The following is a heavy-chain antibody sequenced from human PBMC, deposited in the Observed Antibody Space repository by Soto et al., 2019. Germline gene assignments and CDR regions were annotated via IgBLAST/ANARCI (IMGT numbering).Heavy chain of an antibody. CDR2: VIPIFGTA. D-gene: IGHD3-3*01. CDR3: ARDRRYYDFWSGYPISPYYYYGMDV. CDR1: GGTFSSYA. J-gene: IGHJ6*02. V-gene: IGHV1-69*13. Sequence: GASVKVSCKASGGTFSSYAISWVRQAPGQGLEWMGGVIPIFGTANYAQKFQGRVTITADESTSTAYMELSSLRSEDTAVYYCARDRRYYDFWSGYPISPYYYYGMDVWGQGTTVTVSS.